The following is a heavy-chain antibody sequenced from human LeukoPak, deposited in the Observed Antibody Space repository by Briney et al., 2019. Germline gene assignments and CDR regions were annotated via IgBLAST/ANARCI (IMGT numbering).Heavy chain of an antibody. CDR3: ARGIVVVPAAIRRDGAFDI. D-gene: IGHD2-2*02. CDR1: GGTFSSYA. V-gene: IGHV1-69*13. CDR2: IIPIFGTA. J-gene: IGHJ3*02. Sequence: ASVKVSCKASGGTFSSYAISWVRQAPGQGLEWMGGIIPIFGTANYAQKFQGRVTITADESTSTAYMELSSLRSEDTAVYYCARGIVVVPAAIRRDGAFDIWGQGTMVTVSS.